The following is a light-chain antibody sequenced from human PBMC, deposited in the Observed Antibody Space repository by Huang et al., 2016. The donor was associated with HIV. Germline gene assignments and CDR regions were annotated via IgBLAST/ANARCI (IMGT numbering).Light chain of an antibody. CDR3: HQYYNSPQT. V-gene: IGKV4-1*01. CDR2: WAS. CDR1: QNVFYSSNTKNY. Sequence: DIVLTQSPNSLALSLGERAAINCTSSQNVFYSSNTKNYLSWYQVKPGQPPKLLIYWASTRESGVPDRCSGSGSGTEFTLTINNLQAEDVAVYYCHQYYNSPQTFGQGTKV. J-gene: IGKJ1*01.